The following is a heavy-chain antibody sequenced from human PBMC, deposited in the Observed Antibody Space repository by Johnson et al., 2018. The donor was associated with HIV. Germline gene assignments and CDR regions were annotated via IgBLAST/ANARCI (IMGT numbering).Heavy chain of an antibody. CDR3: AREGVGTTSDDAFDI. D-gene: IGHD1-26*01. V-gene: IGHV3-7*03. Sequence: VQLVESGGGLVQPGGSLRLSCAASGFTFSSYWMSWVRQAPGKGLVWVANIKPDGSEKYYVDSVKGRFTISRDNAKNSLYLQMNSLRAEDTALYYCAREGVGTTSDDAFDIWGQGTMVTVSS. J-gene: IGHJ3*02. CDR1: GFTFSSYW. CDR2: IKPDGSEK.